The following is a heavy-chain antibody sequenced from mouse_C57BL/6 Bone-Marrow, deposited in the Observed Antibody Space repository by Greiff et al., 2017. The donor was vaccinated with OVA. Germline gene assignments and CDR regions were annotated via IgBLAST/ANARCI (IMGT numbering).Heavy chain of an antibody. CDR1: GFTFSNYW. V-gene: IGHV6-3*01. Sequence: DVQLQESGGGLVQPGGSMKLSCVASGFTFSNYWMNWVRQSPEKGLEWVAQIRLKSDNYATHYAESVKGRFTISRDDSKSSVYLQMNNLRAEDTGIYYFTDLGGYAMDYWGQGTSVTVSS. CDR3: TDLGGYAMDY. D-gene: IGHD1-1*02. J-gene: IGHJ4*01. CDR2: IRLKSDNYAT.